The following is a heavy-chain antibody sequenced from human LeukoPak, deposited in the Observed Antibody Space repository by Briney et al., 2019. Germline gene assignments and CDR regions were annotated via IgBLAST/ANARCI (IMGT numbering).Heavy chain of an antibody. V-gene: IGHV4-34*01. D-gene: IGHD6-19*01. CDR3: ARVSSGWLAFAWFDP. CDR1: GGSFSGYY. CDR2: INHSGST. Sequence: SETLSLTCAVYGGSFSGYYWSWIRQPPGKGLEWTGEINHSGSTNYNPSLKSRVTISVDTSKNQFSLRLSSVTAADTAVYYCARVSSGWLAFAWFDPWGQGTLVTVSS. J-gene: IGHJ5*02.